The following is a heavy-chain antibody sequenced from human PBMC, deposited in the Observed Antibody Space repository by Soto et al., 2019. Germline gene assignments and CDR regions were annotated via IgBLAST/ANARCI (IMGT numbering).Heavy chain of an antibody. V-gene: IGHV3-23*01. D-gene: IGHD3-10*01. CDR2: ISGSGDST. J-gene: IGHJ4*02. CDR3: AASGGYGSGSYGY. CDR1: GFTFSNYA. Sequence: GGSLRLSCAASGFTFSNYAMTWGRQAPGKGLEWVSSISGSGDSTQYADSVKGRFTISRDNFRNTLFLQVNSLRVEDTAVYYCAASGGYGSGSYGYWGLGTLVTVSS.